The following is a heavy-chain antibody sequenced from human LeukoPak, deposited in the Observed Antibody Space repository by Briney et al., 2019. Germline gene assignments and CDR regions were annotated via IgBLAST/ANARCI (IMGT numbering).Heavy chain of an antibody. V-gene: IGHV4-34*01. CDR1: GGSFSGYY. J-gene: IGHJ5*02. CDR2: INHSGST. D-gene: IGHD6-6*01. Sequence: SETLSLTCAVYGGSFSGYYWSWIRQPPGKGLEWIGEINHSGSTNYNPSLKSRVTISVDTSKNQFSLKLSSVTAADTAVYYCARGLWSIAARLGWLDPWGQGTLVTVSS. CDR3: ARGLWSIAARLGWLDP.